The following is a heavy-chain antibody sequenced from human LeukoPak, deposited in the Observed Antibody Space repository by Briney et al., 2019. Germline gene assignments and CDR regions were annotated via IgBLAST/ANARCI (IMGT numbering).Heavy chain of an antibody. D-gene: IGHD6-19*01. CDR1: GGSTSSGDYF. CDR3: ARETMAGHFDY. J-gene: IGHJ4*02. V-gene: IGHV4-30-4*01. Sequence: SQTLSLTCTVSGGSTSSGDYFWSWIRQPPGKGLEWIGYIYYSGTTYYNPSLKSRVTISVDTSKNQFSLNLSSVTAADTAVYFCARETMAGHFDYWGQGTQVTVSS. CDR2: IYYSGTT.